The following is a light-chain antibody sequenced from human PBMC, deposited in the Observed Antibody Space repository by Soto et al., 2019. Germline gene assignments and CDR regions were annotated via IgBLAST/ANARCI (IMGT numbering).Light chain of an antibody. V-gene: IGKV3-20*01. CDR1: QSVCNKY. J-gene: IGKJ1*01. CDR2: SAS. Sequence: EIVLTQSPDTLSLSPGERATLSCRASQSVCNKYLAWYQQKPGQPPRVLIYSASRRATDIPDRFSGSGSGTDFTLTISRLEPEDSAVYYCQQYGSSPRTFGQGTKLEIK. CDR3: QQYGSSPRT.